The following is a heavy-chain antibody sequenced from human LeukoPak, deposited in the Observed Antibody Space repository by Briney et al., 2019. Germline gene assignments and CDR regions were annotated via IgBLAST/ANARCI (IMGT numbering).Heavy chain of an antibody. D-gene: IGHD5-12*01. CDR1: GGSISTYY. CDR3: ARVEDSGYDYRGRFDP. V-gene: IGHV4-59*12. Sequence: SETLSLTCTVSGGSISTYYWSRIRQPPGKGLEWIGYIYYTGSTNYNPSLKSRVTISVDTSKNQFSLKLSSVTAADTAVYYCARVEDSGYDYRGRFDPWGQGTLVTVSS. J-gene: IGHJ5*02. CDR2: IYYTGST.